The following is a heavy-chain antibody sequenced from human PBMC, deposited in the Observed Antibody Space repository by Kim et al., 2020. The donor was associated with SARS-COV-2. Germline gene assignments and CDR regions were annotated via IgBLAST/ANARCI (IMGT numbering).Heavy chain of an antibody. CDR2: ISSSDPTI. CDR1: GFTFSDYY. Sequence: GSLRLSCAASGFTFSDYYMSWVRQAPGKGLEWVSYISSSDPTIFYADSVKGRFTISRDNAKSSLYLQMNSLRAEDTAVYYCVRDSPQYSSAPGFDYWGQGTLVTVSS. J-gene: IGHJ4*02. D-gene: IGHD6-19*01. CDR3: VRDSPQYSSAPGFDY. V-gene: IGHV3-11*01.